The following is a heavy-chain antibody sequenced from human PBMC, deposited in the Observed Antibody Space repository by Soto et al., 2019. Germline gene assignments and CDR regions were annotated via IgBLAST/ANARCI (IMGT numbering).Heavy chain of an antibody. Sequence: EVQLLESGGGSVQPGGSLRLSCAASGFTFSSYAMNWVRQAPGKGLEWVSTFSGSGGSTYYADSVKGRFTISRDDSNSTLFLQMNSLRAEDTAVYYCAKARTSSWSLDYWGQGTLVTVSS. CDR2: FSGSGGST. CDR3: AKARTSSWSLDY. V-gene: IGHV3-23*01. D-gene: IGHD6-13*01. CDR1: GFTFSSYA. J-gene: IGHJ4*02.